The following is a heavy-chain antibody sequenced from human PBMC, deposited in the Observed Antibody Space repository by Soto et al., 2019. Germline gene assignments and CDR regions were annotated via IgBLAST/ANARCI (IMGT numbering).Heavy chain of an antibody. V-gene: IGHV1-46*01. CDR2: INPSGGST. Sequence: ASVKVSCKASGYTFTRYYMHWVRQAPGQGLEWMGIINPSGGSTSYAQKFQGRVTMTRDTSTSTVYMELSSLRSEDTAVYYCARDHRGWYGYYYYGMDVWGQGTT. D-gene: IGHD6-19*01. J-gene: IGHJ6*02. CDR3: ARDHRGWYGYYYYGMDV. CDR1: GYTFTRYY.